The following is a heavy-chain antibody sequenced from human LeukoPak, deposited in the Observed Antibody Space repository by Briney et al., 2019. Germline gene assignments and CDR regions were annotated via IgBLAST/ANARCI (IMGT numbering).Heavy chain of an antibody. J-gene: IGHJ4*02. CDR3: ARDRYYVPDY. D-gene: IGHD3-10*02. Sequence: GGSLRLSCAASGFSFSSSWMHWFRQGPGKGLVWVSRITSDGRTTIYADSVKGRFSVSRDNSKNTLYLQMNSLRVDDTAVYYCARDRYYVPDYWGQGTLVTVSS. CDR1: GFSFSSSW. V-gene: IGHV3-74*01. CDR2: ITSDGRTT.